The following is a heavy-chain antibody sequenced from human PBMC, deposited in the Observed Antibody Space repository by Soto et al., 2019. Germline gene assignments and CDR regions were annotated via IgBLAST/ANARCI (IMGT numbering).Heavy chain of an antibody. CDR2: IHPSGGGA. Sequence: QAQLVQSGAEVKKPGASVKVSSKASENTFSSYYLHWVRQAPGQGLEWMGMIHPSGGGATYAQKFLGRVTMTRDTSTSTVFMELSSLRSEDTAIYYCSRGGHITVVTASFDFWGQGTLVTVSS. CDR3: SRGGHITVVTASFDF. D-gene: IGHD2-21*02. CDR1: ENTFSSYY. J-gene: IGHJ4*02. V-gene: IGHV1-46*03.